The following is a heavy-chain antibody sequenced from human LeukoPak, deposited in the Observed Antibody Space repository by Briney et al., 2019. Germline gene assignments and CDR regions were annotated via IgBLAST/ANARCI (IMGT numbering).Heavy chain of an antibody. CDR2: ISGSGGST. Sequence: QPGGSLRLSCAAPGFTFSSYAMSWVRQAPGKGLEWVSAISGSGGSTYYADSVKGRFTISRDNSKNTLYLQMNSLRAEDTAVYYCAKMSGYYIGPREGSANFDYWGQGTLVTVSS. CDR1: GFTFSSYA. V-gene: IGHV3-23*01. CDR3: AKMSGYYIGPREGSANFDY. D-gene: IGHD3-3*01. J-gene: IGHJ4*02.